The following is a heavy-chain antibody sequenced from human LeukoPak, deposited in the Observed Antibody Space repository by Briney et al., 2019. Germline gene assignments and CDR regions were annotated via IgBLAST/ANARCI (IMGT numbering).Heavy chain of an antibody. CDR1: GGSISSYY. CDR2: IYYSGST. D-gene: IGHD2-15*01. V-gene: IGHV4-59*01. CDR3: ARGTGYCSGGSCYWPFDI. Sequence: SETLSLTCSVSGGSISSYYWSWIRQPPGKGLEWIGYIYYSGSTNYNPSLKSRVTTSVDTSKNHFSLKLSSATAADTAVYYCARGTGYCSGGSCYWPFDIWGQGTMVTVSS. J-gene: IGHJ3*02.